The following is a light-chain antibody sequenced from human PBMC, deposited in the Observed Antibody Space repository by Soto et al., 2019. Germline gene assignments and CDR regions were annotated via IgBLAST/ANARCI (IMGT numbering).Light chain of an antibody. J-gene: IGLJ1*01. V-gene: IGLV2-14*03. Sequence: QSALTQPASVSGSPGQSITISCSGTSSDVGAYTYVSWYQVHPGEPPKLVIYDVSKRPSGVSNRFSGSKSGNTASLTISGLQAEDEGDYYCSSYTSSSTPFVFGAGTKVTVL. CDR1: SSDVGAYTY. CDR2: DVS. CDR3: SSYTSSSTPFV.